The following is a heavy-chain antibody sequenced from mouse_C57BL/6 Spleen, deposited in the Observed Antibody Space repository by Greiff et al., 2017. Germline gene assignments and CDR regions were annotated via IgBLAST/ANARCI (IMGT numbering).Heavy chain of an antibody. CDR2: INPNNGGT. D-gene: IGHD2-1*01. CDR1: GYTFTDYN. Sequence: EVQLQESGPELVKPGASVKMSCKASGYTFTDYNMHWVKQSHGKSLEWIGYINPNNGGTSYNQKFKGKATLTVHKSSSTAYMELRSLTSEDSAVYYCARGGAGIGNLHFDYWGQGTTRTVSS. CDR3: ARGGAGIGNLHFDY. V-gene: IGHV1-22*01. J-gene: IGHJ2*01.